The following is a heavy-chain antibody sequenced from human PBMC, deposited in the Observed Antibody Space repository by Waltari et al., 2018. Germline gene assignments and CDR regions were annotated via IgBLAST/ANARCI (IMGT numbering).Heavy chain of an antibody. J-gene: IGHJ1*01. V-gene: IGHV4-39*01. CDR1: GGSISSSSYY. D-gene: IGHD3-22*01. Sequence: QLQLQESGPGLVKPSETLSLTCTVSGGSISSSSYYWGWIRQPPGKGLEWIGSIYYSGSTYYNPSLKSRVTISVDTSKNQFSLKLSSVTAADTAVYYCAVYYDSSGYYSSEYFQHWGQGTLVTVSS. CDR3: AVYYDSSGYYSSEYFQH. CDR2: IYYSGST.